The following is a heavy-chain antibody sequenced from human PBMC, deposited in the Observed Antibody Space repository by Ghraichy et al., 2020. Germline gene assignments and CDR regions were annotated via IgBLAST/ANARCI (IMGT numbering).Heavy chain of an antibody. CDR3: GRDTKAYYYDSSGLDY. CDR1: GFSLSTSGMC. J-gene: IGHJ4*02. D-gene: IGHD3-22*01. V-gene: IGHV2-70*11. CDR2: IDWDDDK. Sequence: SGPTLVKPTQTLTLTCTFSGFSLSTSGMCVSWIRQPPGKALEWLARIDWDDDKYYSTSLKTRLTISKDTSKNQVVLTMTNMDPVDTATYYCGRDTKAYYYDSSGLDYWGQGTLGTVSS.